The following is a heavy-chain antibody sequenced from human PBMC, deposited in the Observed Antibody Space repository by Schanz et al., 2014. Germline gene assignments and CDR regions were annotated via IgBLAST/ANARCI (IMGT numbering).Heavy chain of an antibody. D-gene: IGHD3-10*01. V-gene: IGHV3-13*01. CDR2: IGYLGDT. CDR1: GFTLSNSD. CDR3: ARGLRPFAELSAY. Sequence: VQLLQFGGGVVQPGRSLRLSCAASGFTLSNSDMHWVRQGTGKGLEWVSTIGYLGDTYYPDSVKGRFTISRDNSKTTLSLQMNSLRAEDTAVYYCARGLRPFAELSAYWGQGTLVTVSS. J-gene: IGHJ4*02.